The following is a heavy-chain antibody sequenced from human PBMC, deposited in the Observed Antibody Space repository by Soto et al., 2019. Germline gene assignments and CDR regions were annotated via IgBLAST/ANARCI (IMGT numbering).Heavy chain of an antibody. D-gene: IGHD3-10*02. J-gene: IGHJ5*01. V-gene: IGHV3-74*01. CDR3: ARDVRHNWFDY. Sequence: EVQLVESGGGLVQPGGSLRLSCEASRGAFGDYWMHWVRQAPGKGLVWVSRINRDANDIIYADSVKGRVTASRDNAKNMVLLQMNSLSVEDTAVYYWARDVRHNWFDYWGQGTMVTVSS. CDR2: INRDANDI. CDR1: RGAFGDYW.